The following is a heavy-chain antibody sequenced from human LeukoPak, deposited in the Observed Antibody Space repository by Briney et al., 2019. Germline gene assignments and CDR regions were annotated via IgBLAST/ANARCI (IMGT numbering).Heavy chain of an antibody. CDR1: GGSISSGGCY. J-gene: IGHJ4*02. V-gene: IGHV4-31*03. CDR3: ASTEDCGGDCYQAYFDY. Sequence: SQTLSLTCTVSGGSISSGGCYWSWLRQHPGKGLEWIGYIYYSGSTYYNPSLKSRVTISVDTSKNQFSLKLSSVTAADTAVYYCASTEDCGGDCYQAYFDYWGQGTLVTVSS. CDR2: IYYSGST. D-gene: IGHD2-21*02.